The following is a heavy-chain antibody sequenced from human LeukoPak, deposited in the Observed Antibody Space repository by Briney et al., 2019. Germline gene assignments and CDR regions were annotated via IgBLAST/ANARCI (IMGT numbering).Heavy chain of an antibody. Sequence: SETLSLTCTVSGDSISTYSWSWIRQPAGKGLEWIGRISTSGSTNYNPSLKSRVTMSVDTSKNQFSLKLSSVTAADTAIYYCARVKENGSGWYGDFDYWGQGTLVTVSS. V-gene: IGHV4-4*07. CDR3: ARVKENGSGWYGDFDY. CDR2: ISTSGST. CDR1: GDSISTYS. D-gene: IGHD6-19*01. J-gene: IGHJ4*02.